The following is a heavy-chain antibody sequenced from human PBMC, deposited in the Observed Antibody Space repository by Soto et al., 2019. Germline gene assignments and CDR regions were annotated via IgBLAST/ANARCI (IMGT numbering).Heavy chain of an antibody. CDR3: ARVVSYGDYQWADY. V-gene: IGHV4-31*03. CDR1: GGSISSGDYY. J-gene: IGHJ4*02. CDR2: IYYSGRT. D-gene: IGHD4-17*01. Sequence: QVQLQESGPGLVKPSQTLSLTCTVSGGSISSGDYYWSWIRQHPGKGLEWIGYIYYSGRTNYNPSLKSRLTISVDTSKNQFFLKVSSVTAADTAVYYCARVVSYGDYQWADYWGQGTQVTVSS.